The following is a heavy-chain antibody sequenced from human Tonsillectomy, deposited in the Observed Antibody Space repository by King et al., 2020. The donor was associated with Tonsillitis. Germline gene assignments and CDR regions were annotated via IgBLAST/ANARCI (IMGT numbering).Heavy chain of an antibody. CDR3: AKGSSGSYYVAPYFDY. CDR2: ISYDGSNK. V-gene: IGHV3-30*18. J-gene: IGHJ4*02. CDR1: GFTFSSYG. Sequence: VQLVESGGGVVQPGRSLRLSCAASGFTFSSYGMHWVRQAPGKGLEWVAVISYDGSNKYYTDSVKGRFTISRDNSKNTLYLQMNSLRAEDTAVYYCAKGSSGSYYVAPYFDYWGQGTLVTVSS. D-gene: IGHD1-26*01.